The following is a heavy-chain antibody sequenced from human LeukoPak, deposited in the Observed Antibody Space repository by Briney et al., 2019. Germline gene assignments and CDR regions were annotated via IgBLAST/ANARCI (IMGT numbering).Heavy chain of an antibody. V-gene: IGHV3-48*04. Sequence: GGSLRLSCAVSGFTFSSYNMHWVRQAPGKGLEWISYISSTSSTIYYADSVKGRLTISRDNAKNLLYLQMNSLRAEDTAVYYYVLAVDYWGQGTLVTVSS. J-gene: IGHJ4*02. CDR2: ISSTSSTI. CDR3: VLAVDY. CDR1: GFTFSSYN. D-gene: IGHD1-26*01.